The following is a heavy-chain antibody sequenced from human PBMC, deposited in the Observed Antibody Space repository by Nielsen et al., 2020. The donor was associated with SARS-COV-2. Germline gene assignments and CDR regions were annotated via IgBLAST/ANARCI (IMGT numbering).Heavy chain of an antibody. V-gene: IGHV4-34*01. D-gene: IGHD2-8*01. CDR3: ARGLKHDIVLMVYTFDY. CDR1: GGSFSGYY. CDR2: INHSGST. J-gene: IGHJ4*02. Sequence: SETLSLTCAVYGGSFSGYYWSWIRQPPGKGLEWIGEINHSGSTNYNPSLKSRVTISVDTSKNQFSLKLSSVTAADTAVYYCARGLKHDIVLMVYTFDYWGQGTLVTVSS.